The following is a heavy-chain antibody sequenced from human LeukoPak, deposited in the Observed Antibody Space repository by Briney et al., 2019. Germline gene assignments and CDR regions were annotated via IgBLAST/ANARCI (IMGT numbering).Heavy chain of an antibody. CDR2: IYWDDDK. J-gene: IGHJ4*02. D-gene: IGHD3-3*01. Sequence: SGPTLVKPTQTLTLTCTFSGFSLSTSGVGVGWIRQPPGKALEWLALIYWDDDKLYSPSLKSRLTITKDTSKNQVVLTMTNMDPVDTATYYCAHRRSPSILRFLDWLLSRRAYYFDYWGQGTLVTVSS. CDR1: GFSLSTSGVG. CDR3: AHRRSPSILRFLDWLLSRRAYYFDY. V-gene: IGHV2-5*02.